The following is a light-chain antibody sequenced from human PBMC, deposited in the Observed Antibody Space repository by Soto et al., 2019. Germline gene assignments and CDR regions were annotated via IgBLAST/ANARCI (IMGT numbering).Light chain of an antibody. Sequence: EIVLTQSPGTLSLSPGERATLSCRASQIVKSDYLAWYQQKPGQAPRLLIYGISSRATGIPDRFSGSGSGTAFTLTISRLEPEEFAVYYCQQYGSSSLTFGGGTKVEIK. CDR2: GIS. CDR1: QIVKSDY. J-gene: IGKJ4*01. V-gene: IGKV3-20*01. CDR3: QQYGSSSLT.